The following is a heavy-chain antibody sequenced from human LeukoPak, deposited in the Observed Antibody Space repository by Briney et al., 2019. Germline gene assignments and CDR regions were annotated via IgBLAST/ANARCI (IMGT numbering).Heavy chain of an antibody. CDR3: ARVRIVGATRADY. CDR1: GFTFSSYS. J-gene: IGHJ4*02. Sequence: GGSLRLSCAASGFTFSSYSMNWVRQAPGKGLEWVSSISSSSSYICYADSVKGRFTISRDNAKNSLYLQMNSLRAEDTAVYYCARVRIVGATRADYWGQGTLVTVSS. CDR2: ISSSSSYI. V-gene: IGHV3-21*01. D-gene: IGHD1-26*01.